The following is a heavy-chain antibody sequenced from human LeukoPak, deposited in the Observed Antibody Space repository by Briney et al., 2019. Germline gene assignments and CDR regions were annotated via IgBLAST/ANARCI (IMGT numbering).Heavy chain of an antibody. Sequence: GGSLRLSCAASGFTFSSYAMSWVRQAPGKGLEWVSAISGSGGSTYYADSVKGRFTISRDNSKNTLYLQMHSLRVEDTAVYYCAKSPRTGTTRGYYYYYYMDVWGKGTTVTVFS. V-gene: IGHV3-23*01. CDR3: AKSPRTGTTRGYYYYYYMDV. J-gene: IGHJ6*03. D-gene: IGHD1-1*01. CDR1: GFTFSSYA. CDR2: ISGSGGST.